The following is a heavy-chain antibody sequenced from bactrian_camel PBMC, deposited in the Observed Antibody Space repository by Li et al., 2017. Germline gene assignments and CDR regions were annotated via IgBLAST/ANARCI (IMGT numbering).Heavy chain of an antibody. V-gene: IGHV3-3*01. J-gene: IGHJ4*01. D-gene: IGHD4*01. Sequence: HVQLVESGGGSVEAGGSLRLSCAASGYTVCMAWFRQAPGKGREGLVAIGRRGAITGAADSVKGRFTISRDSAKSAVFLEMNMLKPEDTGKYYCAADSAPGLVTMSFCWGQGTQVTVS. CDR2: IGRRGAIT. CDR3: AADSAPGLVTMSFC. CDR1: GYTVC.